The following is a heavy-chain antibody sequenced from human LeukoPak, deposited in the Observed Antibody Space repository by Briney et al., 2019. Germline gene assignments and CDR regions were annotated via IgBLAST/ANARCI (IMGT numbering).Heavy chain of an antibody. CDR2: IYSGGHT. D-gene: IGHD3-16*01. CDR1: GSSFSNNY. Sequence: GGSLRLSCAASGSSFSNNYMSWVRQAPEKGLEWVSIIYSGGHTYYADSVRGRFTISRDSSKNTLYLQMNSLRADDTAVYFCARGPGVLFFDYWGQGTLVTVSS. V-gene: IGHV3-53*01. CDR3: ARGPGVLFFDY. J-gene: IGHJ4*02.